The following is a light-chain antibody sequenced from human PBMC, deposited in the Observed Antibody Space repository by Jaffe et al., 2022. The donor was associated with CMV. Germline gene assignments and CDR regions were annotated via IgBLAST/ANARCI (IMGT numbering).Light chain of an antibody. Sequence: QSALTQPPSVSGSPGQSVTISCTGTDSDIGSYNRVSWYQQAPGSAPKVVIYAVTNRPAGVPDRFSGSKSGNTASLTISGLQAEDDSFYYCSSFTNIYTLVFGGGTKLTVL. J-gene: IGLJ2*01. CDR1: DSDIGSYNR. CDR2: AVT. CDR3: SSFTNIYTLV. V-gene: IGLV2-18*02.